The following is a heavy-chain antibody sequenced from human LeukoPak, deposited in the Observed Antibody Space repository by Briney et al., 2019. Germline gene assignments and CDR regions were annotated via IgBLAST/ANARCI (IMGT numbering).Heavy chain of an antibody. Sequence: GESLKISCKGSGYSFTNYWIGWLRQMPGKGLEWMGIIYPGDSETRYSPSFQGQVTISADKSISTAYLQWSSLKASDTAMYYCARLSRPAKQGGDFWSGRRTKNYYYYGMDVWGQGTTVTVSS. CDR1: GYSFTNYW. J-gene: IGHJ6*02. V-gene: IGHV5-51*01. D-gene: IGHD3-3*01. CDR2: IYPGDSET. CDR3: ARLSRPAKQGGDFWSGRRTKNYYYYGMDV.